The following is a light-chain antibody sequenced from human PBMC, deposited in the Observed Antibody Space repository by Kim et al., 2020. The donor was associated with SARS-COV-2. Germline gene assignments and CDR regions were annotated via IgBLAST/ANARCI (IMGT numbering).Light chain of an antibody. Sequence: QSALTQPASVSGSPGQSITISCTGTSSDVGGYNYVSWYQQHPGKAPKLMIYDVSNRPSGVSNRFSGSKSGNTASLTISGLQAEDEADYYCSSYTGSSTLAWVFGGGTQLTVL. J-gene: IGLJ3*02. CDR3: SSYTGSSTLAWV. CDR1: SSDVGGYNY. V-gene: IGLV2-14*03. CDR2: DVS.